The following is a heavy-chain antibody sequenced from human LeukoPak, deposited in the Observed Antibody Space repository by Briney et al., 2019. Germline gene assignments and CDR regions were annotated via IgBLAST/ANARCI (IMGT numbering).Heavy chain of an antibody. D-gene: IGHD1-26*01. Sequence: QPGGSLRLSCAASGFTFSGSAMHWIRQASGKGLEWVGRIRSKANSYATAYAASVKGRFTISRDDSENTAYLQMNSLKTEDTAVYYCTRHSYAFDYWGQGTLVTVSS. J-gene: IGHJ4*02. CDR1: GFTFSGSA. V-gene: IGHV3-73*01. CDR2: IRSKANSYAT. CDR3: TRHSYAFDY.